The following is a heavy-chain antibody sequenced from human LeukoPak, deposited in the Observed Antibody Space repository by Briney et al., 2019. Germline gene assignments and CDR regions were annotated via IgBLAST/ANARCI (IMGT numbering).Heavy chain of an antibody. V-gene: IGHV3-30*18. CDR3: AKVQQWLAPLDY. J-gene: IGHJ4*02. CDR1: GFTFSSYG. Sequence: PGGSLRLSCAASGFTFSSYGMHWVRQAPGKGLEWVAVISYDGSNKYYADSVKGRFTISRDNSKNTLYPQMNSLRAEDTAVYYYAKVQQWLAPLDYWGQGTLVTVSS. D-gene: IGHD6-19*01. CDR2: ISYDGSNK.